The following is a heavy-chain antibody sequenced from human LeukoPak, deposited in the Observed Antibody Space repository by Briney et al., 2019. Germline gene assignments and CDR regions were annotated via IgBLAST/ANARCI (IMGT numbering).Heavy chain of an antibody. CDR1: EFTVSSNY. D-gene: IGHD3-10*01. CDR2: IYSGGST. CDR3: ARGSLSITMVRGVIKPYYYYYMDV. J-gene: IGHJ6*03. Sequence: GGSLRLSCAASEFTVSSNYMSWVRQAPGKGLEWVSVIYSGGSTYYADSVKGRFTISRDNSKNTLYLQMNSLRAEDTAVYYCARGSLSITMVRGVIKPYYYYYMDVWGKGTTVTISS. V-gene: IGHV3-53*01.